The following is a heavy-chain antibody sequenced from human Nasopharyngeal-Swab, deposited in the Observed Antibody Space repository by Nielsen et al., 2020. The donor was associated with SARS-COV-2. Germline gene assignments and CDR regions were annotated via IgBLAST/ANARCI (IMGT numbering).Heavy chain of an antibody. D-gene: IGHD4-23*01. J-gene: IGHJ4*02. CDR2: IWYDGSNK. V-gene: IGHV3-33*01. Sequence: GESLKISCAASGFTFSNYGRHWVRQAPGKGLEWVAVIWYDGSNKYYADSVKGRFTISRDNSKNTVYLQMNSLRAEDTAVYYCAAAPSGDYGGYWGQGTLVTVSS. CDR1: GFTFSNYG. CDR3: AAAPSGDYGGY.